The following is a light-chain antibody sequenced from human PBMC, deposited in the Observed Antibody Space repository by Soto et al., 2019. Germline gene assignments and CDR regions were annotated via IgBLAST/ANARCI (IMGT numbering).Light chain of an antibody. CDR3: QQRSNWPRT. Sequence: EIVLTQSPGTLSLSPGERATLSCRASQSVSSYLAWYQQKPGQAPRLLIYDASNRATGIPARFSGSGSGTDFTLTISSLEPEDFAVYYCQQRSNWPRTFGQGTEV. V-gene: IGKV3-11*01. CDR2: DAS. CDR1: QSVSSY. J-gene: IGKJ1*01.